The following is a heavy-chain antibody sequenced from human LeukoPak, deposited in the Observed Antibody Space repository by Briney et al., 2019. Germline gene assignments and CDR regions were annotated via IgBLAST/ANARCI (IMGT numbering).Heavy chain of an antibody. J-gene: IGHJ4*02. Sequence: GASVKVSCKASGYTFTSYGISWVRQAPGQGLEWMGWISAYNGNTNYAQKLQGRVTMTTDTSTSTAYMELRSLRSDDTAVYYCARVRSVTPYYYDSSGYYYFDYWGQGTLVTVSS. D-gene: IGHD3-22*01. CDR3: ARVRSVTPYYYDSSGYYYFDY. CDR2: ISAYNGNT. CDR1: GYTFTSYG. V-gene: IGHV1-18*01.